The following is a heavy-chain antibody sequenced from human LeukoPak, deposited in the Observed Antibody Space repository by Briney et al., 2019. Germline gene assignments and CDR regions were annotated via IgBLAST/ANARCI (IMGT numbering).Heavy chain of an antibody. Sequence: ASVKVSCKVSGYTLTELSMHWVRQAPGKGLEWMGGFDPEDGETIYAQKFQGRVTMTEDTSTDTAYMELSSLRSEDTAVYYGATDSIRGHFDWSIQPIQHWGQGTLVTVSS. CDR2: FDPEDGET. V-gene: IGHV1-24*01. CDR1: GYTLTELS. CDR3: ATDSIRGHFDWSIQPIQH. D-gene: IGHD3-9*01. J-gene: IGHJ1*01.